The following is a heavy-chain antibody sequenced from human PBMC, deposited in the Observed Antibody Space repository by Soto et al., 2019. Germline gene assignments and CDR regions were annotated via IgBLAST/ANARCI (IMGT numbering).Heavy chain of an antibody. CDR3: ARATYSSSWYFGWFDP. V-gene: IGHV1-69*13. CDR1: GGTFISYA. D-gene: IGHD6-13*01. CDR2: IIPIFGTA. Sequence: PSVKVSFKASGGTFISYAISWVLQAPGQGLEWMGGIIPIFGTANYAQKFQGRVTITADESTSTAYMELSSLRSEDTAVYYCARATYSSSWYFGWFDPWGQGTLVTVSS. J-gene: IGHJ5*02.